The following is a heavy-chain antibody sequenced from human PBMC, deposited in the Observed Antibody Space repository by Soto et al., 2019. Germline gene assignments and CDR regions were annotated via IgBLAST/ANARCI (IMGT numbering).Heavy chain of an antibody. D-gene: IGHD3-10*01. V-gene: IGHV1-8*01. J-gene: IGHJ5*02. Sequence: ASVKVSCKASGYTFTSYDINWVRQATGQGLEWMGWMNPNSGNTGYAQKFQGRVTMTRNTSISTAYMELSSLRSEDTAVYYCARVFGWFGELEFDPWGQGTLVTVSS. CDR1: GYTFTSYD. CDR3: ARVFGWFGELEFDP. CDR2: MNPNSGNT.